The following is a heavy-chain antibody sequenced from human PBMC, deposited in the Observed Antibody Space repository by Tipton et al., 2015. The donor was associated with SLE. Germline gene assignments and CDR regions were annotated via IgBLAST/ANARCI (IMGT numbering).Heavy chain of an antibody. CDR1: GGSINSYY. Sequence: TLSLTCTVSGGSINSYYWSWIRQPPGKGLEWIGYISYGGGTNYNPSLKSRVTMSVDTAKNQFSLKLTSVTAADTAVYYCARGMLTWRGAIVGVDVWGQGTTVNVSS. CDR3: ARGMLTWRGAIVGVDV. D-gene: IGHD2-8*01. CDR2: ISYGGGT. V-gene: IGHV4-59*08. J-gene: IGHJ6*02.